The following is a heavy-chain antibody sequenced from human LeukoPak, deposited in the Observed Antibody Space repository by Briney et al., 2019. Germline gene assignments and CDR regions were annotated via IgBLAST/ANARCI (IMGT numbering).Heavy chain of an antibody. CDR3: ARSDWGLDY. V-gene: IGHV3-23*01. Sequence: GGSLRLSCAASGFTFGSHAMSWVRQAPGKGLEWVSSISGSGGDTFYADSVRGRFTISRDNSKNTLYLQMNSLRADDTAVYYCARSDWGLDYWGQGTLVTVSS. J-gene: IGHJ4*02. D-gene: IGHD7-27*01. CDR2: ISGSGGDT. CDR1: GFTFGSHA.